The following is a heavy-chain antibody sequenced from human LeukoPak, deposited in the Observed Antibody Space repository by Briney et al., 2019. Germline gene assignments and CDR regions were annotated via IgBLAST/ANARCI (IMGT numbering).Heavy chain of an antibody. CDR3: AKHSGTSLYSDY. V-gene: IGHV3-53*01. D-gene: IGHD1-26*01. J-gene: IGHJ4*02. Sequence: SVKGRSTISRDNSKNTVYLQMNSLRAEDTAVYYCAKHSGTSLYSDYWGQGTLVTVSS.